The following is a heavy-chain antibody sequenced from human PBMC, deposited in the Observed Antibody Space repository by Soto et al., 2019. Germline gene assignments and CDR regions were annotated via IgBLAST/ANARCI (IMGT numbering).Heavy chain of an antibody. D-gene: IGHD6-6*01. J-gene: IGHJ4*02. CDR3: ARDSRVAARLFDY. Sequence: PGGSLRLSCAASGFTFSSYSMNWVRQAPGKGLEWVSSISSSSSYIYYADSVKGRFTISRDNAKNSLYLQMNSLRAEDTAVYYCARDSRVAARLFDYWGQGTLVTVSP. CDR2: ISSSSSYI. CDR1: GFTFSSYS. V-gene: IGHV3-21*01.